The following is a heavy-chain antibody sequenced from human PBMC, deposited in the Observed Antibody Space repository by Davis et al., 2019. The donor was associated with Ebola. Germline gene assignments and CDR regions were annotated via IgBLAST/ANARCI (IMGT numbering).Heavy chain of an antibody. CDR3: ARDKGGGNWYFDL. D-gene: IGHD3-16*01. J-gene: IGHJ2*01. CDR1: GYTFTGYY. V-gene: IGHV1-2*02. Sequence: ASVKVSCKASGYTFTGYYMHWVRQAPGQGLEWMGWINPNSGGTNYAQKFQGRVTMTRDTSISTAYMELSGLRSDDTAVYYCARDKGGGNWYFDLWGRGTLVTVSS. CDR2: INPNSGGT.